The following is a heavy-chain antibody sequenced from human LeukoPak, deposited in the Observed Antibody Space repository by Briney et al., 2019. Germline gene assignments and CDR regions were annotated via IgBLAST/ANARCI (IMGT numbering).Heavy chain of an antibody. CDR1: GGSISSYY. J-gene: IGHJ4*02. D-gene: IGHD4-17*01. CDR3: ARDLNGDFDY. Sequence: NPSETLSLTCTVSGGSISSYYWSWIRQPPGKGLEWIGYIYYSGSTNYNPSLKSRVTMSVDASKNQFSLKLSSVTAADTAVYYCARDLNGDFDYWGQGTLVTVSS. CDR2: IYYSGST. V-gene: IGHV4-59*12.